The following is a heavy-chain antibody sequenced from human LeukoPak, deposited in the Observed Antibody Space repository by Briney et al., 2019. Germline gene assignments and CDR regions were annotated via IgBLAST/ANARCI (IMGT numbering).Heavy chain of an antibody. CDR3: TTAFPSYYYDSSGYPVYGLDY. Sequence: GGSLRLSCAASGFTFSNAWMSRVRQAPGKGLEWVGRIKSKTDGGTTDYAAPVKGRFTISRDDSKNTLYLQMNSLKTEDTAVYYCTTAFPSYYYDSSGYPVYGLDYWGQGTLVTVSS. CDR2: IKSKTDGGTT. CDR1: GFTFSNAW. D-gene: IGHD3-22*01. V-gene: IGHV3-15*01. J-gene: IGHJ4*02.